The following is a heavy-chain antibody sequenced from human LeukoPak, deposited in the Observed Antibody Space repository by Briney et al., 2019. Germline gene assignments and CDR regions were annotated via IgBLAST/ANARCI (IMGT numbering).Heavy chain of an antibody. J-gene: IGHJ4*02. Sequence: ASVKVSSKASGYTFTSYGISWVRQAPGQGLEWMGWISAYNGNTNFAQKLQGRVTMTTDTSTSTAYMDLRSLRSDDTAVYYCARDQAATNTQVRFCLDWGQGTLVTVSS. CDR3: ARDQAATNTQVRFCLD. D-gene: IGHD3-9*01. CDR1: GYTFTSYG. CDR2: ISAYNGNT. V-gene: IGHV1-18*01.